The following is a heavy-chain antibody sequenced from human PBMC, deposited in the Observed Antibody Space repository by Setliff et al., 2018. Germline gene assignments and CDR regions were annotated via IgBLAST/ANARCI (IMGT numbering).Heavy chain of an antibody. CDR1: GFAFSNYE. CDR3: ARDRGSGSYFLRYFDY. CDR2: ISSYGATI. D-gene: IGHD1-26*01. Sequence: GGSLRLSCAASGFAFSNYEMMWVRQAPGKGLEWVSYISSYGATIYYADFVKGRFTISRDNAKNSLYLQLNSLIVEDTAVYYCARDRGSGSYFLRYFDYWGQGTLVTVSS. V-gene: IGHV3-48*03. J-gene: IGHJ4*02.